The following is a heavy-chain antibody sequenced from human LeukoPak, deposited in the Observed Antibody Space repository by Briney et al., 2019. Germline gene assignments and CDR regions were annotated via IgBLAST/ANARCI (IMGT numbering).Heavy chain of an antibody. CDR3: AKDGTGCGGDCYSDY. V-gene: IGHV3-23*01. D-gene: IGHD2-21*02. CDR1: GFTFDTYG. Sequence: GGSLRLSCAASGFTFDTYGMSWVRQAPGKGLGWVSSLSSNSANTYYADSVKGRFTISRDNSKNTLYLQMNSLRAEDTAVYYCAKDGTGCGGDCYSDYWGQGTLVTVSS. CDR2: LSSNSANT. J-gene: IGHJ4*02.